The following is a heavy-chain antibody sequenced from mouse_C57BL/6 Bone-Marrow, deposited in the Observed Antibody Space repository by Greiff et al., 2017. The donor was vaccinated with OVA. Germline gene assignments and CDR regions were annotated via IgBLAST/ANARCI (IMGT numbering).Heavy chain of an antibody. V-gene: IGHV1-55*01. D-gene: IGHD1-1*02. Sequence: QVHVKQPGAELVKPGASVKMSCKASGYTFTSYWITWVKQRPGQGLEWIGDIYPGSGSTNYNEKFKSKATLTVDTSSSTAYMQLSSLTSEDSAVYYCAPYGPWFAYWGQGTLVTVSA. CDR3: APYGPWFAY. J-gene: IGHJ3*01. CDR2: IYPGSGST. CDR1: GYTFTSYW.